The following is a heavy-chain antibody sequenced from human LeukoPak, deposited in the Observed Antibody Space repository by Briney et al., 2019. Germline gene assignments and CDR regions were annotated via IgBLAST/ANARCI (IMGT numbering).Heavy chain of an antibody. CDR1: GFTFDDYA. CDR3: AKSMGDILTGYVDY. Sequence: GGSLRLSCAASGFTFDDYAMHWVRQAPGKGLEWVSGISWNSGSIGYADSVKGRFTISRDNAKNSLYLQMNSLRAEDTALYYCAKSMGDILTGYVDYWGQGTLVTVSS. J-gene: IGHJ4*02. D-gene: IGHD3-9*01. CDR2: ISWNSGSI. V-gene: IGHV3-9*01.